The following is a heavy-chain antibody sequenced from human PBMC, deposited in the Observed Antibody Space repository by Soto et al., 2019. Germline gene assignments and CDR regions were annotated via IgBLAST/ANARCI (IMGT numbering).Heavy chain of an antibody. CDR2: IIPIVGTA. Sequence: SVRVSCKASGVTFSSYAISWVGQAPLQVLEWMGGIIPIVGTANYAQKFQGRVTITADESTSTAYMELSSLRSEDTAVYYCARHRYSGSYLPYYYYGMEVWGQGTTVTLSS. J-gene: IGHJ6*01. CDR1: GVTFSSYA. V-gene: IGHV1-69*13. CDR3: ARHRYSGSYLPYYYYGMEV. D-gene: IGHD1-26*01.